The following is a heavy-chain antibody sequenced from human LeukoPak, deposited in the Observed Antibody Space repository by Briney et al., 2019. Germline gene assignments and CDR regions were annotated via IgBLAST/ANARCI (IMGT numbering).Heavy chain of an antibody. D-gene: IGHD3-22*01. J-gene: IGHJ3*02. CDR3: ARTMIVVDHLAAFDI. Sequence: PGGSLRLSCAASGFTFSSYGMHWVRQAPGKGLEWVAFIRYDGSNKYYADSVKGRFTISRDNAKNSLNLQMNSLRAEDTAVYYCARTMIVVDHLAAFDIWGQGTMVTVSS. V-gene: IGHV3-30*02. CDR1: GFTFSSYG. CDR2: IRYDGSNK.